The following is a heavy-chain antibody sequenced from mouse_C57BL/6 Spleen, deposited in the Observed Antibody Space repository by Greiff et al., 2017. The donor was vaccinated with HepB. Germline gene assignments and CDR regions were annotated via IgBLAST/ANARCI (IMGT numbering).Heavy chain of an antibody. Sequence: QVQLQQSGAELVRPGTSVKVSCKASGYAFTNYLIEWVKQRPGQGLEWIGVINPGSGGTNYNEKFKGKATLTADKSSSTAYMQLSSLTSEDAAVYFGARDYDEGVFAYWGQGTLVTVSA. CDR3: ARDYDEGVFAY. V-gene: IGHV1-54*01. CDR2: INPGSGGT. J-gene: IGHJ3*01. D-gene: IGHD2-4*01. CDR1: GYAFTNYL.